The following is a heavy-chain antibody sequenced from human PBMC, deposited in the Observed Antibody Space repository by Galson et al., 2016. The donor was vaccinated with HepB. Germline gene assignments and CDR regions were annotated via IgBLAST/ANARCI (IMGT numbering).Heavy chain of an antibody. CDR3: AREKRKIRFLEWLFGPSLDY. V-gene: IGHV3-7*01. CDR2: IKQDGSEK. D-gene: IGHD3-3*01. J-gene: IGHJ4*02. CDR1: GFTFSSYG. Sequence: SLRLSCAASGFTFSSYGMTWVRQAPGKGLEWVANIKQDGSEKYSVDAVKGRFTISRDNAKNSLYLQMNSLRAEDTAVYYCAREKRKIRFLEWLFGPSLDYWGQGTLVTVSS.